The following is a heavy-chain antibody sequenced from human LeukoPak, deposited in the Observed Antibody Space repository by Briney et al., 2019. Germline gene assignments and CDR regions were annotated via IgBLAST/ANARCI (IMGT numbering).Heavy chain of an antibody. CDR2: ISASGGST. D-gene: IGHD6-19*01. CDR3: AKDQYSSGWYYFGY. CDR1: GFTFSNYA. V-gene: IGHV3-23*01. J-gene: IGHJ4*02. Sequence: GGSLRLSCAASGFTFSNYAMSWVRQAPGKGLEWVSAISASGGSTYYADSVKGRFTISRDNSKNTLYLQMNSLRPEDTAVYYCAKDQYSSGWYYFGYWGQGTLVTVSS.